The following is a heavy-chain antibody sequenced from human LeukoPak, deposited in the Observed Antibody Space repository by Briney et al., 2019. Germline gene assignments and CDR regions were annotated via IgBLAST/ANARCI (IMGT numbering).Heavy chain of an antibody. J-gene: IGHJ5*02. V-gene: IGHV3-30*18. Sequence: GRSLRLSCAASGFTFSSYGMHWVRQAPGKGLEWVAVISYDGSNKYYADSVKGRFTISRDNSKNTLYLQMSSLRAEDTAVYYCAKTGYCSSTSCCNHWGQGTLVTVSS. D-gene: IGHD2-2*01. CDR1: GFTFSSYG. CDR3: AKTGYCSSTSCCNH. CDR2: ISYDGSNK.